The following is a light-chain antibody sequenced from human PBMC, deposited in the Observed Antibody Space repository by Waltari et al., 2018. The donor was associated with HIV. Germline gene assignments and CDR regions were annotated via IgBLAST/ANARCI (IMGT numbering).Light chain of an antibody. V-gene: IGKV1-5*03. CDR2: KAS. CDR1: QSISSW. Sequence: DIQMTQSPSTLSASVGDRVTITCRASQSISSWLAWYQQKPGKAPKVLIYKASSLESGVPSRFSGSGSGTEFTLTISSLQPDDFATYYCHQYYSYSWDPFGQGTKVEIK. J-gene: IGKJ1*01. CDR3: HQYYSYSWDP.